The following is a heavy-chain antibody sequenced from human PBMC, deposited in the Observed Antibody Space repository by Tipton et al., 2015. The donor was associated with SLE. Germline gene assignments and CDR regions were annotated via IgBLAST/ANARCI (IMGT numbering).Heavy chain of an antibody. CDR2: ISSSSTYM. D-gene: IGHD3-22*01. CDR3: ARGPHYYDSSGWVFDY. J-gene: IGHJ4*02. CDR1: GFTFSNYR. Sequence: SLRLSCSASGFTFSNYRMNWVRQAPGKGLEWVSSISSSSTYMYYADSAKGRFTISRDNAKNSLYLQMNSLRAEDTAVYYCARGPHYYDSSGWVFDYWGQGTLVTVSS. V-gene: IGHV3-21*03.